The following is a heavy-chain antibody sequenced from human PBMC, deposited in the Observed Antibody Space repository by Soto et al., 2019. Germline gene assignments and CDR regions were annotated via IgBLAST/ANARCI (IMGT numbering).Heavy chain of an antibody. CDR3: ARGGFLDA. Sequence: ASETLSLTCVVYGGSFSGYFWSWIRQSPGRGLEWIGEINHSGRTNYNPSLKSRVSISVDTSNNQFSLKMSSVTAADTAVYYCARGGFLDAWGQGSLVTVSS. V-gene: IGHV4-34*01. CDR2: INHSGRT. CDR1: GGSFSGYF. J-gene: IGHJ5*02.